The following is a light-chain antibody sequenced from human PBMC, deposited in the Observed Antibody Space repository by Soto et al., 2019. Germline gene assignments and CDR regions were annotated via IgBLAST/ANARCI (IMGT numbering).Light chain of an antibody. CDR1: QSVTSY. CDR3: QQRSSWPLT. CDR2: DAS. J-gene: IGKJ4*01. Sequence: EIVLTQSPDTLSLSPGERATLSCRASQSVTSYLAWYQQKPGQAPRLLIFDASNRATGIPARFSGSVSGTDFTLTISSLEPEDFALYYCQQRSSWPLTFGGGTKVEIK. V-gene: IGKV3-11*01.